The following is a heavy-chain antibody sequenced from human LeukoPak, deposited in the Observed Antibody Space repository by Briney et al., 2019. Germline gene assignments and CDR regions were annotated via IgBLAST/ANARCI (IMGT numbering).Heavy chain of an antibody. Sequence: GGSLRLSCAASGFTFSSYEMNWVRQAPGKGLEWVSYISSSGSTIYYADSVRGRFTISRDNAKNSLYLQMNSLRAEDTAVYYCARLGRGGDCYSDYWGQGTLVTVSS. CDR2: ISSSGSTI. V-gene: IGHV3-48*03. CDR3: ARLGRGGDCYSDY. J-gene: IGHJ4*02. CDR1: GFTFSSYE. D-gene: IGHD2-21*02.